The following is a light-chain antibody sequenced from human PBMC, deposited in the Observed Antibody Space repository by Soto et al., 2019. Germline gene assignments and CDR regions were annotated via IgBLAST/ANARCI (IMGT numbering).Light chain of an antibody. V-gene: IGKV3-20*01. Sequence: EIVLTQSPGTLSLSPGQRATLSCRASQNIRSNYVAWYQQKPGQAPRLLIFGSSSTATGIPDRFSASGSGTDFSLTISRQEPEDFGVYYCQQYGYEPLTFGGGTKVEI. CDR2: GSS. CDR1: QNIRSNY. CDR3: QQYGYEPLT. J-gene: IGKJ4*01.